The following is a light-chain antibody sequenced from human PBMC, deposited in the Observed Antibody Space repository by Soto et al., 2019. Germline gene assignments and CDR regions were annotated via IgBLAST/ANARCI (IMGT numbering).Light chain of an antibody. CDR2: KES. CDR1: QSISSW. J-gene: IGKJ2*01. V-gene: IGKV1-5*03. CDR3: QQYKAYSYT. Sequence: DIQMTQSPSTLSASVGYSFTTTCRASQSISSWLAWYQQKTGKDPKLMIYKESSLEGGVPSRFSGSGSGTEFTLTISRLQPDELATYDCQQYKAYSYTFGQGTKGDIK.